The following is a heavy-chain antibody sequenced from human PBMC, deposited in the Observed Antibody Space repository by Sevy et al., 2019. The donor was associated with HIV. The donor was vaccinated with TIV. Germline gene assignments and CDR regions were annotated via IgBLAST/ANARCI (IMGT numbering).Heavy chain of an antibody. CDR1: GFTFSNYA. V-gene: IGHV3-23*01. CDR3: AKIYEQHLASYYYGMDV. Sequence: GESLKISCAASGFTFSNYAMTWVRQAPGKGLEAVSSINTSGGNTYYVESVKGRFTISRDNSKNTLSLQMTRLRAEDTAVYYYAKIYEQHLASYYYGMDVWGQGTTVTVSS. D-gene: IGHD6-13*01. CDR2: INTSGGNT. J-gene: IGHJ6*02.